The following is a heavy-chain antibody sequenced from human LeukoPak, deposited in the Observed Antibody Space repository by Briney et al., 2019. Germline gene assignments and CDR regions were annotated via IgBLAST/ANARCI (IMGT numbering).Heavy chain of an antibody. J-gene: IGHJ4*02. CDR3: AKSLYYDSPLAPDY. Sequence: PGGSLRLSCAASGFTLSDYYMSWVRQAPGKGLEWVSAISGSGGSTYYADSVKGRFTISRDNSKNTLYLQMNSLRAEDTAVYYCAKSLYYDSPLAPDYWGQGTLVTVSS. D-gene: IGHD3-3*01. CDR2: ISGSGGST. V-gene: IGHV3-23*01. CDR1: GFTLSDYY.